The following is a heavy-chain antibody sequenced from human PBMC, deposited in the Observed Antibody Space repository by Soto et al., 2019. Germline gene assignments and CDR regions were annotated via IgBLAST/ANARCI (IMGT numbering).Heavy chain of an antibody. J-gene: IGHJ2*01. CDR2: ISHDGRHI. V-gene: IGHV3-30-3*01. CDR1: RFTFSTYS. D-gene: IGHD3-22*01. CDR3: AREMSTMILGGYFDL. Sequence: QVQLVESGGGVVQPGRSLRLSCAASRFTFSTYSMHWVRQAPGKGLEWVAVISHDGRHIYYADSVKGRFTISRDNSKNTLYLQTSSLRAEDTAVYYCAREMSTMILGGYFDLWGRGTLVIVSS.